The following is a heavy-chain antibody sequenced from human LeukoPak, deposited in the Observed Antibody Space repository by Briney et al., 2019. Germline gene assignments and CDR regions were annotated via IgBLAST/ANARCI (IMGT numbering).Heavy chain of an antibody. J-gene: IGHJ4*02. CDR1: GFTFSSYE. CDR2: ISSSGTII. V-gene: IGHV3-48*03. D-gene: IGHD4-11*01. CDR3: ATAMTS. Sequence: PGGSLRLSCTASGFTFSSYEMNWVRQAPGKGLEWVSHISSSGTIIYYADSVKGRFTISRDNAKNSLYLQMNSLRAEDTAVYYCATAMTSWGQGTLVTVSS.